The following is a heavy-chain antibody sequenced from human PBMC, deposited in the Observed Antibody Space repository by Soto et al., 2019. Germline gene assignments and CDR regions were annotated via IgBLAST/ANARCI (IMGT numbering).Heavy chain of an antibody. D-gene: IGHD3-22*01. Sequence: EVQLLESGGGLVQPGGSLRLSCAASGFTFSSYAMSWVRQAPGKGLVWVSRINSDGSTTNYAASVKGRFTISRDNAKNTLYLQMNSLRAEDTAVYYCARADESSGYSFDYWGQGTLVTVSS. CDR1: GFTFSSYA. V-gene: IGHV3-74*02. CDR3: ARADESSGYSFDY. J-gene: IGHJ4*02. CDR2: INSDGSTT.